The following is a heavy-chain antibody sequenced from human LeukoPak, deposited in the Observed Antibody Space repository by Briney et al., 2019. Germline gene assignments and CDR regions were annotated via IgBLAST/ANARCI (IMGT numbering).Heavy chain of an antibody. Sequence: GASLRLSCAASGFTFSSYAMSWVRQAPGKGLEWVSAISGSGGSTYYADSVKGLFTISRDNSKNTLYLQMNSLRAEDTAVYYCAKDGVAAPPFDYWGQGTLVTVSS. J-gene: IGHJ4*02. CDR2: ISGSGGST. CDR1: GFTFSSYA. CDR3: AKDGVAAPPFDY. D-gene: IGHD6-13*01. V-gene: IGHV3-23*01.